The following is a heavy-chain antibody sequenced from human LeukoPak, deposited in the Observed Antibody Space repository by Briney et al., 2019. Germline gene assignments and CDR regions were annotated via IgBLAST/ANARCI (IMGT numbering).Heavy chain of an antibody. CDR2: IYTSGST. D-gene: IGHD2-15*01. CDR3: ARDLVAFDY. Sequence: PSETLSLTCTVSGGSFSDYFWSWIRQPAGKGLEWIGRIYTSGSTNYNPSLKSRVTMSLDMSKNQFSLKLNSVTAADTAVYYCARDLVAFDYWGQGALVIVSS. J-gene: IGHJ4*02. CDR1: GGSFSDYF. V-gene: IGHV4-4*07.